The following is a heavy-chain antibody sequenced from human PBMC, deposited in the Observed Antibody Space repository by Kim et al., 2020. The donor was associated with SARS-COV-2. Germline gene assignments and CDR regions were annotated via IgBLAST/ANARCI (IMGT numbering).Heavy chain of an antibody. D-gene: IGHD4-17*01. CDR3: ARDRGYGDYKSPLYGMDV. V-gene: IGHV3-64*04. J-gene: IGHJ6*02. Sequence: KGRVTISRDNSKNTLYLQMNSLRAEDTAVYYCARDRGYGDYKSPLYGMDVWGQGTTVTVSS.